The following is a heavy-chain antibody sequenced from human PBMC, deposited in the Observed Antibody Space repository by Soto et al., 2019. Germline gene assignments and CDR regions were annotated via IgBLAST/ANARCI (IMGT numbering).Heavy chain of an antibody. D-gene: IGHD3-22*01. CDR1: GFTFSSYG. CDR2: ISYDGSNK. Sequence: GGSLRLSCAASGFTFSSYGMHWVRQAPGKGLEWVAVISYDGSNKYYADSVKGRFTISRDNSKNTLYLQMNSLRAEDTAVYYCAKEYYYGSSGYYYGYFQHWGQGTLVTVSS. V-gene: IGHV3-30*18. CDR3: AKEYYYGSSGYYYGYFQH. J-gene: IGHJ1*01.